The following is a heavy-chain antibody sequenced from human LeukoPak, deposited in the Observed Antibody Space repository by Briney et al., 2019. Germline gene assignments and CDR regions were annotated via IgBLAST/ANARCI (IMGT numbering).Heavy chain of an antibody. Sequence: GGSLILSKASFCFIISCYLLSLLRQAPGKGLEWVANIKQDGSEKYYVDSVKGRFTISRDNDKNTLYLQMNSLIAEDTAVYYCELFYSSGSNVDCWGQGTLVTVSS. D-gene: IGHD6-19*01. CDR3: ELFYSSGSNVDC. CDR2: IKQDGSEK. CDR1: CFIISCYL. V-gene: IGHV3-7*02. J-gene: IGHJ4*02.